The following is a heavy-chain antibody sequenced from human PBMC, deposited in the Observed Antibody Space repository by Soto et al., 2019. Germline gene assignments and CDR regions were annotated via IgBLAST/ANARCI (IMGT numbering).Heavy chain of an antibody. CDR2: IVVGSGNT. CDR3: AADTCSGGSCYLDY. CDR1: GFTFTSSA. V-gene: IGHV1-58*01. Sequence: GASVKVSCKASGFTFTSSAVQWVRQARGQRLEWIGWIVVGSGNTNYAQKFQERVTITRDMSTSTAYMELSSLRSEDTAVYYCAADTCSGGSCYLDYWGQGTLVTVS. J-gene: IGHJ4*02. D-gene: IGHD2-15*01.